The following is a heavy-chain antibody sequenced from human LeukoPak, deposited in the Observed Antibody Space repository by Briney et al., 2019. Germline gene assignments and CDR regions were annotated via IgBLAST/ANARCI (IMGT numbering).Heavy chain of an antibody. Sequence: SETLSLTCTVSGGAISSSSYYWGWIRQPPGKGLEWIGSISYSGSTSYNPSLKSRVTISVDTSKNQFSLKLSSVTAADTALYYCARPSRSGGYNYWYFDLWGRGTLVTVSS. J-gene: IGHJ2*01. CDR1: GGAISSSSYY. V-gene: IGHV4-39*01. CDR3: ARPSRSGGYNYWYFDL. D-gene: IGHD5-24*01. CDR2: ISYSGST.